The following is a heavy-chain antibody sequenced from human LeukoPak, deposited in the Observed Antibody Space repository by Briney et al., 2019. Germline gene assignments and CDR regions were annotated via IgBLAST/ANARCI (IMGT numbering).Heavy chain of an antibody. V-gene: IGHV3-74*01. CDR3: ARGLAGADDY. D-gene: IGHD6-13*01. J-gene: IGHJ4*02. Sequence: GGSLRLSCAASSFTFSKYWFHWVRQAPGKGLDWVSRIDTNGRTTDYADSVKGRFTISRDNAKNTLFLEMSSLRAEDTAVYYCARGLAGADDYWGQGTLVTVSS. CDR2: IDTNGRTT. CDR1: SFTFSKYW.